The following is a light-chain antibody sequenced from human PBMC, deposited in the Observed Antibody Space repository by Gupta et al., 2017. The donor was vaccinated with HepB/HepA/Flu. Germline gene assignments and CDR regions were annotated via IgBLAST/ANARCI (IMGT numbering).Light chain of an antibody. CDR3: SSYAGSNNLV. CDR2: EVN. CDR1: SSDVGAYNY. Sequence: LTQPPSASGSPGQSVTISCTGTSSDVGAYNYVTWYQQHPGKAPKLMIYEVNKRPSGVPDRFSGSKSGNTASLTVSGLQAEDEADYYCSSYAGSNNLVFGGGTKLTVL. J-gene: IGLJ2*01. V-gene: IGLV2-8*01.